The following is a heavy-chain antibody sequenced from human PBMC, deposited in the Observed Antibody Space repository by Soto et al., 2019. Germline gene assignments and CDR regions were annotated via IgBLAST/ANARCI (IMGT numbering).Heavy chain of an antibody. CDR3: ARDPYSSTTVTIFDY. CDR1: GFTFSSHS. Sequence: EVQLVVSGGGLVQPGGSLRLSCAASGFTFSSHSMNWVRQAPGKGLEWVSYISNSGSNIYYADSVKGRFTISRDNAKNSLYLQMNSLRDEDTAVYYCARDPYSSTTVTIFDYWGQGTLVTVSS. D-gene: IGHD4-17*01. J-gene: IGHJ4*02. CDR2: ISNSGSNI. V-gene: IGHV3-48*02.